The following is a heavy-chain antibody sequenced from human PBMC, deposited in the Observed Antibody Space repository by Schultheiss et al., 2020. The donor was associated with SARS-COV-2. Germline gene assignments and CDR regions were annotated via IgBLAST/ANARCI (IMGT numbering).Heavy chain of an antibody. CDR3: ARGTGGGMDV. D-gene: IGHD3-16*01. J-gene: IGHJ6*02. CDR2: INHSGST. Sequence: SETLSLTCTVSGGSISSYYWSWIRQHPGKGLEWIGEINHSGSTNYNPSLKSRVTISVDTSKNQFSLKLSSVTAADTAVYYCARGTGGGMDVWGQGTTVTVSS. CDR1: GGSISSYY. V-gene: IGHV4-34*01.